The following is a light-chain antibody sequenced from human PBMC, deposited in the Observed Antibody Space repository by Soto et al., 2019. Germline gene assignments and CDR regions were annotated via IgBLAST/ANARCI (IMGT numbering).Light chain of an antibody. J-gene: IGKJ2*01. CDR3: QQYNNWPYT. Sequence: EIVMTQSPATLSVSPGGSATLSCSASQHVSSNFAWYRQKPGQAPTLLIYRASIRATGIPARFSGSGSGTEFTLTISSLQSEDFAVYYCQQYNNWPYTFGQGTKLESK. CDR1: QHVSSN. V-gene: IGKV3-15*01. CDR2: RAS.